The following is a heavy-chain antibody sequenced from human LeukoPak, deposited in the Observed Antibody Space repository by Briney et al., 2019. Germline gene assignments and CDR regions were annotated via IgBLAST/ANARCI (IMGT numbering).Heavy chain of an antibody. D-gene: IGHD6-13*01. J-gene: IGHJ4*02. CDR3: AKRPITAPGSDYYFDY. CDR1: GFTFSSYA. CDR2: ISGGGGST. Sequence: GGSLRLSCAAPGFTFSSYAMSWVRQAPGKGLEWVSSISGGGGSTYYADSVKGRFTISRDNSKNTLYLQMNSLRAEDTAVYYCAKRPITAPGSDYYFDYWGQGTLVTVSS. V-gene: IGHV3-23*01.